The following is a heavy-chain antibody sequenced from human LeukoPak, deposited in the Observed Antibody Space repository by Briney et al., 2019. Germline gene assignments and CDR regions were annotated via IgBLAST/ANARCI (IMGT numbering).Heavy chain of an antibody. V-gene: IGHV3-7*01. CDR1: GFTFKTYW. CDR3: VRVRFFDWLLPLFDY. J-gene: IGHJ4*02. D-gene: IGHD3-9*01. Sequence: PGGSLRLSCAASGFTFKTYWLTWVRQAPGKGLEWVAGIKQDGSDKYYVDSVKGRFTISRDNAKNSLYLQMNSLRAEDTAVYYCVRVRFFDWLLPLFDYWGQGTLVTVSS. CDR2: IKQDGSDK.